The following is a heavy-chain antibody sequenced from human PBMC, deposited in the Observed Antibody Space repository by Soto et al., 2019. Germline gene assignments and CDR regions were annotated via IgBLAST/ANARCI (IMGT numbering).Heavy chain of an antibody. Sequence: QVQLQESGPGLEKASETLSLTCTVSGGSMSGYYWSWIRQPPGKGLEWIGFIYDSGTTNYNPSLKSRGNITIDTSKNQVSMKLSCVTAADTAVYYCARVSHIVVVPAVRGAFDIWGQGTMITVPS. D-gene: IGHD2-21*02. CDR3: ARVSHIVVVPAVRGAFDI. V-gene: IGHV4-59*01. J-gene: IGHJ3*02. CDR1: GGSMSGYY. CDR2: IYDSGTT.